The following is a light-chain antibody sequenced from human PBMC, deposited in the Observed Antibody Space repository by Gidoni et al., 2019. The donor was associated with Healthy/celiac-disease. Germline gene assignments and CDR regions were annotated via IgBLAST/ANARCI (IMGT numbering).Light chain of an antibody. CDR3: QTWGTGIWV. CDR2: LNSDGSH. J-gene: IGLJ3*02. V-gene: IGLV4-69*01. Sequence: QLVLTQSPSASASLGAPVKLTCTLSSGHSSYAIAWHQQQPEKGPRYLMKLNSDGSHSKGDGIPDRFSGSSSGAGRYLTISSLQSEDEADYYCQTWGTGIWVFGGGTKLTVL. CDR1: SGHSSYA.